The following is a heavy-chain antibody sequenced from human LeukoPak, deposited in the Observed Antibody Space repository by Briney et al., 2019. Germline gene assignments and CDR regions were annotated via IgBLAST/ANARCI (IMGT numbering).Heavy chain of an antibody. Sequence: SETLSLTCAVYGGSFSGYYWSWIRQPPGKGLEWIGEINHSGSTNYNPSLKSRVTISVDTSKNQFSLKLSSVTAADTAVYYCARGGGSYYPPIGYYYYMDVWGKGTTVTVSS. D-gene: IGHD1-26*01. CDR3: ARGGGSYYPPIGYYYYMDV. J-gene: IGHJ6*03. V-gene: IGHV4-34*01. CDR1: GGSFSGYY. CDR2: INHSGST.